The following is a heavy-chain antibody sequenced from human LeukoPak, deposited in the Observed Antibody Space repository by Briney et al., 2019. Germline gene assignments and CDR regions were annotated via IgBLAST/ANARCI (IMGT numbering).Heavy chain of an antibody. Sequence: GASVKVSCTASGYTFTSYGISWVRQAPGQGLEWMGSISPYTGNTKYAERLQGRVIMITDTSTRTAYMELRSLKSDDTAVFYCARDQYDHVWGSYRPYFDYWGQGTLVSVSS. J-gene: IGHJ4*02. CDR1: GYTFTSYG. V-gene: IGHV1-18*04. CDR3: ARDQYDHVWGSYRPYFDY. CDR2: ISPYTGNT. D-gene: IGHD3-16*02.